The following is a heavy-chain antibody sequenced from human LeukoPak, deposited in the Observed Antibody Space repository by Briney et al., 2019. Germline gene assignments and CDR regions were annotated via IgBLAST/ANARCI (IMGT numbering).Heavy chain of an antibody. CDR1: GGTFSSYA. V-gene: IGHV1-69*13. CDR2: IIPIFGTA. J-gene: IGHJ6*03. D-gene: IGHD3-3*01. Sequence: SVKVSCKASGGTFSSYAISWVRQAPGQGLEWMGGIIPIFGTANYAQKFQGRVTITADESTSTAYMELSSLRSEDTAVYYCARGARRFLEWLLGDYYYYMDVWGKGTTVTVS. CDR3: ARGARRFLEWLLGDYYYYMDV.